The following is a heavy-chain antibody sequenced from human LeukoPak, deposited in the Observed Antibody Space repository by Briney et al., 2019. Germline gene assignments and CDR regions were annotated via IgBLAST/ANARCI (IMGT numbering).Heavy chain of an antibody. CDR3: ARGRYCSADICSGGDAFDI. CDR1: GGSINNYY. CDR2: IYTRGST. J-gene: IGHJ3*02. V-gene: IGHV4-4*07. Sequence: SETLSLTCTVSGGSINNYYWSWIRQPAGKGLEGIGRIYTRGSTNYNPSLKRRVTMSVDTSKNQFSLKLSSVTAADTAVYYCARGRYCSADICSGGDAFDIWGQGTMVSVSS. D-gene: IGHD2-15*01.